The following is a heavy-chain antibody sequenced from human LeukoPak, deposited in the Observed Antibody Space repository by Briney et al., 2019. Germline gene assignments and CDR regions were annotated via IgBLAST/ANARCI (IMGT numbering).Heavy chain of an antibody. V-gene: IGHV3-30-3*01. CDR1: GFTFSSYA. Sequence: SGGSLRLSCAASGFTFSSYAMSWVRQAPGKGLEWVAVISYDGSNKYYADSVKGRFTISRDNSKNTLYLQMNSLRAEDTAVYYCARDFRGKIAAAEDYWGQGTLVTVSS. CDR2: ISYDGSNK. J-gene: IGHJ4*02. D-gene: IGHD6-13*01. CDR3: ARDFRGKIAAAEDY.